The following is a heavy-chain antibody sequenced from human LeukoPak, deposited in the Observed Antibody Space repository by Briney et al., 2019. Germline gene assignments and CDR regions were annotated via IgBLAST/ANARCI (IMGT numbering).Heavy chain of an antibody. CDR1: GLTFSSYA. CDR2: ISGSGGST. CDR3: AKAPLPWDYFDY. J-gene: IGHJ4*02. V-gene: IGHV3-23*01. Sequence: GGSLRLSCAATGLTFSSYAMSWVRQAPGKGLEWVSAISGSGGSTYYADSVKGRFTISRDNSKNTLYLQMNSLRAEDTAVYYCAKAPLPWDYFDYWDQGTLVTVSS.